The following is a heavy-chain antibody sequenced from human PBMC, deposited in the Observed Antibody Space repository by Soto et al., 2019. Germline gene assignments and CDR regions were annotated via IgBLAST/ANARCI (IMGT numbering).Heavy chain of an antibody. Sequence: QLQLQESGPGLVKPSETLSLTCTVSGGSISSSSYYWGWIRQPPGKGLEWIGSMYYSGSTYYNPSLKSRVTISVDTSKNQFSLKLSSVTAADTAVYYWARHGMVVAVEVTDAFDIWGQGTMVTVSS. CDR2: MYYSGST. CDR1: GGSISSSSYY. CDR3: ARHGMVVAVEVTDAFDI. V-gene: IGHV4-39*01. D-gene: IGHD2-15*01. J-gene: IGHJ3*02.